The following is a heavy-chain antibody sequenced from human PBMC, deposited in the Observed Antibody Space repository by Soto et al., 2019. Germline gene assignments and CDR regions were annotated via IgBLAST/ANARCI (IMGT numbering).Heavy chain of an antibody. CDR1: GFTFNTFE. CDR2: ISDDGTRT. J-gene: IGHJ5*01. V-gene: IGHV3-23*01. D-gene: IGHD3-16*01. CDR3: VTGGWLDF. Sequence: EVQLLESGGGLVQPGGSLRLSCAASGFTFNTFEMSWVRQAPGRGLEWVSFISDDGTRTYYADAVKGRFTISRDNSKYTLYLQMNSLTVEATAVYGCVTGGWLDFWGQGTLVTVSS.